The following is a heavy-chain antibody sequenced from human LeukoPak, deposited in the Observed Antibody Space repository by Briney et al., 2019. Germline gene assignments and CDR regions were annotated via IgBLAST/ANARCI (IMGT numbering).Heavy chain of an antibody. J-gene: IGHJ5*02. D-gene: IGHD6-19*01. CDR3: ARIPSRIKWLGSNWFDP. Sequence: ASVKVSCKVSGYTLTELSMHWARQAPGKGLEWMGGFDPEDGETIYAQKFQGRVTITADKSTSTAYMELSSLRSEDTAVYYCARIPSRIKWLGSNWFDPWGQGTLVTVSS. V-gene: IGHV1-24*01. CDR1: GYTLTELS. CDR2: FDPEDGET.